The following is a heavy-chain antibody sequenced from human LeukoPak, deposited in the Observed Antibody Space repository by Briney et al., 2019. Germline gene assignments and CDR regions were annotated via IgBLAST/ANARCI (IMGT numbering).Heavy chain of an antibody. CDR3: ARVSYGSGWFGNGAFDI. CDR1: GFTFSSYS. D-gene: IGHD6-19*01. J-gene: IGHJ3*02. V-gene: IGHV3-21*01. Sequence: GGSLRLSSAASGFTFSSYSMNWVRQAPGKGLEWVSSISSSSSYIYYADSVKGRFTISRDNAKNSLYLQMNSLRAEDTAVYYCARVSYGSGWFGNGAFDIWGQGTMVTVSS. CDR2: ISSSSSYI.